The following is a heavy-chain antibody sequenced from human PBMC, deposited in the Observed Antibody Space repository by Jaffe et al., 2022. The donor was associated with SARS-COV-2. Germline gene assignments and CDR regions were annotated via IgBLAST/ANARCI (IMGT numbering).Heavy chain of an antibody. J-gene: IGHJ6*02. Sequence: QVQLQESGPGLVKPSQTLSLTCTVSGGSISSGSYYWSWIRQPAGKGLEWIGRIYTSGSTNYNPSLKSRVTISVDTSKNQFSLKLSSVTAADTAVYYCAGAARRITMVRGVRGGGMDVWGQGTTVTVSS. CDR2: IYTSGST. CDR1: GGSISSGSYY. V-gene: IGHV4-61*02. CDR3: AGAARRITMVRGVRGGGMDV. D-gene: IGHD3-10*01.